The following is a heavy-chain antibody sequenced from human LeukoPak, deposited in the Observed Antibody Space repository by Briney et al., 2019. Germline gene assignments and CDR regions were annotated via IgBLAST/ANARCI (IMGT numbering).Heavy chain of an antibody. CDR3: AREGKRITGTTLDYYYYYMDV. J-gene: IGHJ6*03. V-gene: IGHV6-1*01. Sequence: SQTLSLTCAISGDSVSSNSAAWNWIRQSPSRGLEWLGRTYYRSKWYNDYAVSVKSRITINPDTSKNQFSLQLNSVTPEDTAVYYCAREGKRITGTTLDYYYYYMDVWGKGTTVTVSS. CDR1: GDSVSSNSAA. CDR2: TYYRSKWYN. D-gene: IGHD1-7*01.